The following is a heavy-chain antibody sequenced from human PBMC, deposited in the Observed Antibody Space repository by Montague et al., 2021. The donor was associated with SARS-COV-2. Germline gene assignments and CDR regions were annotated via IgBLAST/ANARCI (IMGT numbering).Heavy chain of an antibody. J-gene: IGHJ2*01. CDR2: IYYNGTT. CDR1: GGSISSSSYY. CDR3: AREDGGDWYFDL. V-gene: IGHV4-39*02. Sequence: SETLSLTCTVSGGSISSSSYYWGWIRQPPGKGPEWIGSIYYNGTTFYNPSLRSRVTMSVDTSKNQCSLRLSSVTAADTAVFYCAREDGGDWYFDLWGRGTLVTVSS. D-gene: IGHD2-15*01.